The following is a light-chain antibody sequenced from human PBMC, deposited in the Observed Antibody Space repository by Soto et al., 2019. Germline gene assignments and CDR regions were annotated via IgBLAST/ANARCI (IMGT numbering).Light chain of an antibody. CDR3: QQYGSSPRT. Sequence: EIVLTQSPGTLSLSPGERATLSCRASQSVSSSHLAWYQQKPGQAPRLLISGASSRATGTPDRFTGSGSGTDFTLTISRLGPEDFAVYYCQQYGSSPRTFGQGTKVDIK. CDR1: QSVSSSH. J-gene: IGKJ1*01. V-gene: IGKV3-20*01. CDR2: GAS.